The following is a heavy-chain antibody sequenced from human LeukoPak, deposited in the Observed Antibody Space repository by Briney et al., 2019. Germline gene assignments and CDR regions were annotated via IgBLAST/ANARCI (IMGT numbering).Heavy chain of an antibody. V-gene: IGHV4-4*07. Sequence: SETLSLTCTVSGGSISSYYWSWIRQPAGKGLEWIGRIYTSGGTNYNPSLNSRVTISVNKSKNQFSLKLSSVTAADTAVYYCARGGYDSSSNFRIDYWGQGALVTVSS. D-gene: IGHD3-22*01. J-gene: IGHJ4*02. CDR1: GGSISSYY. CDR2: IYTSGGT. CDR3: ARGGYDSSSNFRIDY.